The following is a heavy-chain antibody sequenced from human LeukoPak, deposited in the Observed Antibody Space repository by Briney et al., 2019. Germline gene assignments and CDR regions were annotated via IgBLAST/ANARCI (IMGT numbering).Heavy chain of an antibody. Sequence: ASVKVSCKASGYTFTSYGISWARQAPGQGLEWMGWISAYNGNTNYAQKLQGRVTMTTDTSTSTAYMELRSLRSDDTAVYYCARATVTRGGIQNFDYWGQGTLVTVSS. V-gene: IGHV1-18*01. CDR3: ARATVTRGGIQNFDY. CDR2: ISAYNGNT. CDR1: GYTFTSYG. D-gene: IGHD4-17*01. J-gene: IGHJ4*02.